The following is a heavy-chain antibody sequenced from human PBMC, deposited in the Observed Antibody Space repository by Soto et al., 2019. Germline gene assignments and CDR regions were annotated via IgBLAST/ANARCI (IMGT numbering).Heavy chain of an antibody. CDR1: GGSFSGYY. D-gene: IGHD6-19*01. CDR2: INHSGST. Sequence: SETLSLTCAVYGGSFSGYYWSWIRQHPGKGLEWIGEINHSGSTNYNPSLKSRVTISVDTSKNQFSLKLSSVTAADTAVYYCARGHGSGWTLNNWFDPWGQGTLVPVSP. CDR3: ARGHGSGWTLNNWFDP. J-gene: IGHJ5*02. V-gene: IGHV4-34*01.